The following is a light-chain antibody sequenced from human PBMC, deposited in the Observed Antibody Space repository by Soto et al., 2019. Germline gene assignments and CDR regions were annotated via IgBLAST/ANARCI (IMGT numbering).Light chain of an antibody. CDR2: AAS. V-gene: IGKV1-6*01. CDR1: RDVGSD. Sequence: TRCPSSLSETVGEKIIITCRASRDVGSDVSWYQQKPGQAPKLLIYAASNLYTGVPSRFSGSRSGTEFTLTISSLQPEDFASYYCLQEYGDSWTFGQGTKVDI. J-gene: IGKJ1*01. CDR3: LQEYGDSWT.